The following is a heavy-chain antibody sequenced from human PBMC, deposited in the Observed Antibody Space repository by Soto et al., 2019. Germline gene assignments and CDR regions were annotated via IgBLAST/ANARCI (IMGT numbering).Heavy chain of an antibody. CDR2: IYYSGST. J-gene: IGHJ6*02. V-gene: IGHV4-61*01. CDR3: ARLEGWFFWRGYYPGYYYYGMDF. D-gene: IGHD3-3*01. Sequence: SETLSLTCTVSGGSTSSSSYYWSWIRQPPGKGLERIGYIYYSGSTNYNHSLKSRVTKSVDTSKKQFSMKLSSGTTADTEEKKCARLEGWFFWRGYYPGYYYYGMDFWGQGTTVTVSS. CDR1: GGSTSSSSYY.